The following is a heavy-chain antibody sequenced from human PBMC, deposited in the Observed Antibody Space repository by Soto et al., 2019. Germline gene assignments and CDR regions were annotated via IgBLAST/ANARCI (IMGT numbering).Heavy chain of an antibody. V-gene: IGHV1-69*01. J-gene: IGHJ4*02. CDR1: GGTFSTYA. D-gene: IGHD3-22*01. Sequence: QLVQSGAEVKKPGSSVKVSCKASGGTFSTYAFSWVRQAPGQGLEWMGGIIPIFATPSYAQKFQGRVTVTADESTSTAYMELSSLGYEDTAVYYCSRGHFYDSSDSGSDYWGQGTLITVSS. CDR2: IIPIFATP. CDR3: SRGHFYDSSDSGSDY.